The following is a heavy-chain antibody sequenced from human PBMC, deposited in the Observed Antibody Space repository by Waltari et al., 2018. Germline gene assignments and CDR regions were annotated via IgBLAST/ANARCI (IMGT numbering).Heavy chain of an antibody. CDR2: ISSSSSYI. D-gene: IGHD6-19*01. J-gene: IGHJ5*02. CDR1: GFTFSSYS. CDR3: AASTERGWYVWFDP. Sequence: EVQLVESGGGLVKPGGSLRLSCAASGFTFSSYSMNWVRQAPGKGLEWVSSISSSSSYIYYADSVKGRFTISRDNAKNSLYLQMNSLRAEDTAVYYCAASTERGWYVWFDPWGQGTLVTVSS. V-gene: IGHV3-21*01.